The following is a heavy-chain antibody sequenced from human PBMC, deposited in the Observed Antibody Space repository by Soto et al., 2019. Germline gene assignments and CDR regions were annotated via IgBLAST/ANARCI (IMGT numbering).Heavy chain of an antibody. CDR3: ARGRESDGYNYRY. J-gene: IGHJ4*02. V-gene: IGHV4-30-4*01. D-gene: IGHD5-12*01. CDR1: GGSISSGDYY. CDR2: IYYSGST. Sequence: SETLSLTCTVSGGSISSGDYYWSWIRQPPGKGLEWIGYIYYSGSTYYNPSLKSRVTISVDTSKNQFSLKLSSVTAADTAVYYCARGRESDGYNYRYWGQGTLVTVS.